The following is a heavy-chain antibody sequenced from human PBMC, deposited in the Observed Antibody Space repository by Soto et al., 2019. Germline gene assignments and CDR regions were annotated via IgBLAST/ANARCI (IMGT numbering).Heavy chain of an antibody. CDR2: IYHSGST. D-gene: IGHD1-26*01. V-gene: IGHV4-30-2*01. CDR3: ARAQWEDDDYYFDY. CDR1: GGSISSGGYS. J-gene: IGHJ4*02. Sequence: QLQLQESGSGLVKPSQTLSLTCAVSGGSISSGGYSWSWIRQPPGKGLEWIGYIYHSGSTYYNPSLKSQVTISVDRSKNQFSLKLSSVTAADTAVYYCARAQWEDDDYYFDYWGQGTLVTVSS.